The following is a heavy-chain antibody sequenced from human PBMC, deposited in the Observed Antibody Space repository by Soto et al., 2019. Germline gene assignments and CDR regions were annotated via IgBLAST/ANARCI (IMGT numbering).Heavy chain of an antibody. CDR1: GSSISNDNW. Sequence: SETLSLTCGVSGSSISNDNWWVWIRQPPGKGLEWIGYIHHTGYTHSNPALKSRLTMSVDTSKNQFSLRLSSVTAVDTAVYYCATKDNGKYFFDSWGQGALVTVSS. V-gene: IGHV4-28*01. CDR2: IHHTGYT. J-gene: IGHJ4*02. D-gene: IGHD1-26*01. CDR3: ATKDNGKYFFDS.